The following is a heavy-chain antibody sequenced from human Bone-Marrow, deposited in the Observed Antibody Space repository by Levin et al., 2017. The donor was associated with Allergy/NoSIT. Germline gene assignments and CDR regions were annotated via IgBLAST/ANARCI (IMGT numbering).Heavy chain of an antibody. CDR2: ISYDGSER. CDR3: AQLRIHYFDY. V-gene: IGHV3-30*18. CDR1: GFTFHTYG. Sequence: GGSLRLSCAASGFTFHTYGMHWVRQAPGKGPEWVATISYDGSERSYVDSVKGRFTISRDNSKNTVYLQMSSLRTEDTAVYYCAQLRIHYFDYWGPGTLVAVSS. J-gene: IGHJ4*02.